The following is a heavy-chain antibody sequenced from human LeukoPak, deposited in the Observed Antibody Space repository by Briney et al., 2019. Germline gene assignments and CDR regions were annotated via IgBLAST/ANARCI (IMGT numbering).Heavy chain of an antibody. D-gene: IGHD1-1*01. J-gene: IGHJ4*02. V-gene: IGHV4-31*03. Sequence: SQTLSLTCTVSGGSISSGAYYWSWVRQLPVKGLDWIGYIGYTGDTYYNPSLRSRATISKDTSKTQFSLRLNSLTAADTAVYYCARVAAATTNPRFDFWGQGTLVTVSS. CDR3: ARVAAATTNPRFDF. CDR1: GGSISSGAYY. CDR2: IGYTGDT.